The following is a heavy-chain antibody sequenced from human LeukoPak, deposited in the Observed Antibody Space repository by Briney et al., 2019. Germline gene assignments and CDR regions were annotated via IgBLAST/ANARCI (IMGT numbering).Heavy chain of an antibody. CDR3: AKESFSGWYRGYYFDY. CDR2: IFATGRAT. CDR1: GFSLSNYA. V-gene: IGHV3-23*01. D-gene: IGHD6-19*01. J-gene: IGHJ4*02. Sequence: PGGSLRLSCEASGFSLSNYAMIWVRQAPGKGLERASAIFATGRATQYADSVKGRFTVSRDNSKNTLSLQMNSLRAEDTAVYYCAKESFSGWYRGYYFDYWGQGTLVTVSS.